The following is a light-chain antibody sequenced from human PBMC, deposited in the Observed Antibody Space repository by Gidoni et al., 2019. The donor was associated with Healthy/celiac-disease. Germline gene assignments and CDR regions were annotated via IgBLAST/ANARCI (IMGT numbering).Light chain of an antibody. CDR1: QSVSSSS. Sequence: EIVLTQSPGTLSLSPGERATLSCRASQSVSSSSLAWYQQKPGQAPRLLIYGASSRATGIPDRFSGSGSGTDFTLTISRLEPEDFAVCYCQQYGSSSLTFGGGTKVEIK. CDR3: QQYGSSSLT. V-gene: IGKV3-20*01. J-gene: IGKJ4*01. CDR2: GAS.